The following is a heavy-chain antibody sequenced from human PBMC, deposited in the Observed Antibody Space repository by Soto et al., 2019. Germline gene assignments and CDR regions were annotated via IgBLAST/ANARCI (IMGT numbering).Heavy chain of an antibody. D-gene: IGHD1-26*01. J-gene: IGHJ4*02. V-gene: IGHV4-39*01. Sequence: SETLSLTCTVSGGSIRGSSNYWGWIRQPPGKGLEWIGNIYYSGTAYYNPSLKSRVTISVDTSKNQFSLMLSSVTAADTAMYYCANLVLHSYFDFRGQGTLVTVSS. CDR2: IYYSGTA. CDR3: ANLVLHSYFDF. CDR1: GGSIRGSSNY.